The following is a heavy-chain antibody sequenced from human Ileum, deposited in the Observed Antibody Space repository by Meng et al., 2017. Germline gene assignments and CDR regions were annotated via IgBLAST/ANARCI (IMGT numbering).Heavy chain of an antibody. CDR3: ARLRGLGIVDY. V-gene: IGHV6-1*01. CDR1: GDSVSSNLAS. J-gene: IGHJ4*02. CDR2: TYYRSRWFY. Sequence: SQIPSHTRAISGDSVSSNLASWNWFRQAPARGLGWLGRTYYRSRWFYDSALSVQSRITIKHDTSKNQLPLHLNTVTPEDTAVYYCARLRGLGIVDYWGQGTLVTVSS. D-gene: IGHD3/OR15-3a*01.